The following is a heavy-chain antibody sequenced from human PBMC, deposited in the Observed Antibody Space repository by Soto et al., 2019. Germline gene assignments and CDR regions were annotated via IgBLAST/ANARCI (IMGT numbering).Heavy chain of an antibody. J-gene: IGHJ6*02. CDR2: TYYRSKWYN. Sequence: SQTLSLTCVISGDSVSSNSAAGNWIRQSPSRGLEWLGRTYYRSKWYNDYAVSVKSRITINPDTSKNQFSLQLNSVTPEDTAVYYCARGGGYYYDSSGYYEGAYYYYGMDVWGQGTTVTVSS. CDR3: ARGGGYYYDSSGYYEGAYYYYGMDV. CDR1: GDSVSSNSAA. D-gene: IGHD3-22*01. V-gene: IGHV6-1*01.